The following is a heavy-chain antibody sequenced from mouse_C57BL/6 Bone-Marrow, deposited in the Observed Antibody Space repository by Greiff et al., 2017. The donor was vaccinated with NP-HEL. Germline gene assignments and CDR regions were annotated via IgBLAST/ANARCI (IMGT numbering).Heavy chain of an antibody. Sequence: EVKLVESGGDLVKPGGSLKLSCAASGFTFSSYGMSWVRQTPDKRLEWVATISSGGSYTYHSDSVKGRFNIYSDNGKNTLYLQMSNLKSEDTAMYYCAKHRAITKVPHFDYWGQGTTLTVSS. CDR3: AKHRAITKVPHFDY. CDR1: GFTFSSYG. V-gene: IGHV5-6*01. CDR2: ISSGGSYT. D-gene: IGHD1-1*01. J-gene: IGHJ2*01.